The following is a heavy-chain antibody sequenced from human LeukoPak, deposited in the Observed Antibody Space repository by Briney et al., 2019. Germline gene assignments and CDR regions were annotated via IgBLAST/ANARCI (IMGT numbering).Heavy chain of an antibody. V-gene: IGHV3-30*03. CDR2: ISSDGSNE. Sequence: GGSLRLSCAASGFTFRTNGMHWVRQAPGKGLEWVAVISSDGSNEYYADSVKGRFTISRDNSKNTLYLQMNSLRAEDTAVYYCARGGKQQQLPRGFDYWGQGTLVTVSS. CDR3: ARGGKQQQLPRGFDY. D-gene: IGHD6-13*01. J-gene: IGHJ4*02. CDR1: GFTFRTNG.